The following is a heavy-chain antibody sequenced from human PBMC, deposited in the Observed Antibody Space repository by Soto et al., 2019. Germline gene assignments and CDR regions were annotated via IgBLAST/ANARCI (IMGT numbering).Heavy chain of an antibody. V-gene: IGHV1-18*04. CDR1: GYTFTTSG. Sequence: QLVQSGAEVKKPGASVKVSCKASGYTFTTSGFNWVRQAPGQGLEWMGWISAKSGNTNYAQKLQGRVTMTTDTSTSTAYMELKSLTSDDTAIYYCTRAGASDWNYVSTSSWGQGTLVTVSS. D-gene: IGHD1-7*01. J-gene: IGHJ4*02. CDR2: ISAKSGNT. CDR3: TRAGASDWNYVSTSS.